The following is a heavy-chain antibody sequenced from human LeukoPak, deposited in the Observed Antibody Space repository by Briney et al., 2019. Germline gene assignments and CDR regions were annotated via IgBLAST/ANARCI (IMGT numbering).Heavy chain of an antibody. V-gene: IGHV4-39*01. CDR1: GGSISSSTYY. Sequence: SETLSLTCTVSGGSISSSTYYWGWIRQPPGKGLEWIGSIYNNGNTYYNPSLKSRVTISVDMSKNQFSLKPSTVTAADTAVYYCARSYPAYSSGWYGFDPWGQGTLVTVSS. CDR2: IYNNGNT. CDR3: ARSYPAYSSGWYGFDP. D-gene: IGHD6-19*01. J-gene: IGHJ5*02.